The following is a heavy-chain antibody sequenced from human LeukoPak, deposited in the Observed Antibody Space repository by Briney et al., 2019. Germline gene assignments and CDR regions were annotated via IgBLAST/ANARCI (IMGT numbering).Heavy chain of an antibody. J-gene: IGHJ5*02. CDR3: ARESNLSWFDP. CDR1: GFTFSSYA. V-gene: IGHV3-30-3*01. Sequence: GGSLRLSCAASGFTFSSYAMHWVRQAPGKGLEWVAVISYDGSNKYYADSVKGRFTISRDNSKNTLYLQMNSLRAEDTAVYYCARESNLSWFDPWGQGTLVTVPS. CDR2: ISYDGSNK. D-gene: IGHD1-14*01.